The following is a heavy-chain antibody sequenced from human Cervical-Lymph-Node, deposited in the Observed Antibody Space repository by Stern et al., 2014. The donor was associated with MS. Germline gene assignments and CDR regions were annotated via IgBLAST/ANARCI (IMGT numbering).Heavy chain of an antibody. V-gene: IGHV5-51*03. CDR3: AKARYVQALSDAFDI. CDR1: GFSFTTHW. J-gene: IGHJ3*02. Sequence: EVQLLESGAEVKKPGESLKISCEGSGFSFTTHWIAWVRQMPGEGLEWMGIIYPGDSDTRYSPSFQGWVTISADKSISTAYLQWNSLTASDTAMYYCAKARYVQALSDAFDIWGQGTMVTVSS. D-gene: IGHD2-2*01. CDR2: IYPGDSDT.